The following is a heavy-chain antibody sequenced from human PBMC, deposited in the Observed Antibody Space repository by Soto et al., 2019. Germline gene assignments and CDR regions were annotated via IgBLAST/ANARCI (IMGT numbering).Heavy chain of an antibody. D-gene: IGHD3-22*01. J-gene: IGHJ6*01. CDR1: GYTFSSYG. Sequence: GASVKVSCKASGYTFSSYGISWVRQAPGQGLEWMGWISVNNGKTSYAQMLQGRVTMTTDTPTSTAYMELRSLRSDDTAVYYCARAAFYDSRFYYWVPYSYGMDVWGQGTTVTVSS. CDR3: ARAAFYDSRFYYWVPYSYGMDV. V-gene: IGHV1-18*01. CDR2: ISVNNGKT.